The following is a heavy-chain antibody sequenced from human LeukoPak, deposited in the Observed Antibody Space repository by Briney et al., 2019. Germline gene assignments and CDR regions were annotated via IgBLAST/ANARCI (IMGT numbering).Heavy chain of an antibody. CDR1: RFTFSNYG. CDR3: ARDNLGSGSYFRDY. D-gene: IGHD3-10*01. V-gene: IGHV3-30*02. J-gene: IGHJ4*02. Sequence: GGSLRLSCVASRFTFSNYGMHWVRQAPGKGLEGVTFIRYDGNITYYADSVKGRFTISRDNSKNTLYLQMNSLRAEDTAVYYCARDNLGSGSYFRDYWGQGTLVTVSS. CDR2: IRYDGNIT.